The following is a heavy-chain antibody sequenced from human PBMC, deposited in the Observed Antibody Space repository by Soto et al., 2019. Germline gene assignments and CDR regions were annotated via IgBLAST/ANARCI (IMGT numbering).Heavy chain of an antibody. CDR3: ARGRRDVVPAARSKVVYMDV. V-gene: IGHV4-61*01. D-gene: IGHD2-2*01. CDR2: IYYSGST. Sequence: SETLSLTCTVSGGSVSSGSYYWSWNRQPPGKGLEWIGYIYYSGSTNYNPSLKSRVTISVDTSKNQFSLKLSSVTAADTAVYYCARGRRDVVPAARSKVVYMDVWGKGTTVTVSS. J-gene: IGHJ6*03. CDR1: GGSVSSGSYY.